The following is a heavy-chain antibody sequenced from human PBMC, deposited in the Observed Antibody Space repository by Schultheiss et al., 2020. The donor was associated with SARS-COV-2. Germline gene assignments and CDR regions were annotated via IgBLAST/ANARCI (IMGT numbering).Heavy chain of an antibody. J-gene: IGHJ4*02. V-gene: IGHV1-2*02. D-gene: IGHD3-16*01. CDR1: GYTFTGYY. CDR2: INPNSGNT. Sequence: ASVKVSCKASGYTFTGYYMHWVRQAPGQGLEWMGWINPNSGNTGYAQKFQGRVTMTTDTSTSTAYMELSRLRLDDTAVYYCARESIVRFGRDYASLAYWGQGTLVTVSS. CDR3: ARESIVRFGRDYASLAY.